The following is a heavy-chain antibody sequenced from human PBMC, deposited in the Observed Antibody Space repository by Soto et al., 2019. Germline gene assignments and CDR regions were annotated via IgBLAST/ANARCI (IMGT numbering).Heavy chain of an antibody. D-gene: IGHD1-1*01. V-gene: IGHV4-30-4*01. Sequence: PGKSLEWIGYIEYRGSTYYNPSLKSRGTISGDTSKNQFSLNLSSVTAADTAVYYCARDCFFQAEDGIQNWLPVSAFLLNRSSDL. CDR2: IEYRGST. J-gene: IGHJ2*01. CDR3: ARDCFFQAEDGIQNWLPVSAFLLNRSSDL.